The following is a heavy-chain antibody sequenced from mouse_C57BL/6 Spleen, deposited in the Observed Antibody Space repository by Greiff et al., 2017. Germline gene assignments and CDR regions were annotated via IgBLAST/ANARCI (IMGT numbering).Heavy chain of an antibody. Sequence: EVQRVESGGGLVKPGGSLKLSCAASGFTFSDYGMHWVRQAPEKGLEWVAYISSGSSTIYYADTVKGRFTISRDNAKNTLFLQMTSLRSEDTAMYYCARERIYYGNRYFDVWGTGTTGTVSS. CDR2: ISSGSSTI. J-gene: IGHJ1*03. V-gene: IGHV5-17*01. D-gene: IGHD2-1*01. CDR3: ARERIYYGNRYFDV. CDR1: GFTFSDYG.